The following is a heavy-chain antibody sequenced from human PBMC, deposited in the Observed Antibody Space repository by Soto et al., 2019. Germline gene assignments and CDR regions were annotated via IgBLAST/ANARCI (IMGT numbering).Heavy chain of an antibody. CDR1: GFTFSSYS. Sequence: PGGSLRLSCAASGFTFSSYSMNWVRQAPGKGLEWVSSISSSSSYIYYADSVKGRFTISRDNAKNSLYLQMNSLRAEDTAVYYCARDPTSIAARIDGLGWFDPWGQGTLVTVSS. CDR3: ARDPTSIAARIDGLGWFDP. CDR2: ISSSSSYI. V-gene: IGHV3-21*01. D-gene: IGHD6-6*01. J-gene: IGHJ5*02.